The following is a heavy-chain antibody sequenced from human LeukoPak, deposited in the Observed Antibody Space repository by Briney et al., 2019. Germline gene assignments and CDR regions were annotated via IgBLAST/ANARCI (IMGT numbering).Heavy chain of an antibody. V-gene: IGHV4-30-4*07. CDR2: IYHSGNT. CDR3: ARGVSTLLNWFDP. Sequence: IVYIYHSGNTSYNPSLKSRVTISLDSSKNQFSLNLSSVTAADTAVYYCARGVSTLLNWFDPWGQGTLVTVSS. D-gene: IGHD5/OR15-5a*01. J-gene: IGHJ5*02.